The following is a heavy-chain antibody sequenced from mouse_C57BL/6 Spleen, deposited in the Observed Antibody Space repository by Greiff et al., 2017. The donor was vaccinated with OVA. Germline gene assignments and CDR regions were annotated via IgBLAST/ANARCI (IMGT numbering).Heavy chain of an antibody. CDR3: SRLSWLLPDY. CDR1: GYTITSYW. D-gene: IGHD2-3*01. V-gene: IGHV1-52*01. Sequence: VQLQQPGAELVRPGSSVKLSCKASGYTITSYWMHWVKQRPIQGLEWIGNIDPSDSETHYNQQFQDKATLTVDKSSSTAYLQLSSLTSENYAVYYYSRLSWLLPDYWGQGTTLTVSS. CDR2: IDPSDSET. J-gene: IGHJ2*01.